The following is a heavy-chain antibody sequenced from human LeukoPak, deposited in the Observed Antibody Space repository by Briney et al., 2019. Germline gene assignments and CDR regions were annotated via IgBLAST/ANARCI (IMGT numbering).Heavy chain of an antibody. D-gene: IGHD6-13*01. Sequence: ASVKVSCKASGYTFTSYGISWVRQAPGQGLEWMGWISAYNGNTNYAQKLQGRVTMTTDTSTSTAYMELRSLRSDDTAVYYCARGRKARHRIAAAGHTRRNTGYYYMDVWGKGTTVTVSS. CDR2: ISAYNGNT. CDR1: GYTFTSYG. J-gene: IGHJ6*03. CDR3: ARGRKARHRIAAAGHTRRNTGYYYMDV. V-gene: IGHV1-18*01.